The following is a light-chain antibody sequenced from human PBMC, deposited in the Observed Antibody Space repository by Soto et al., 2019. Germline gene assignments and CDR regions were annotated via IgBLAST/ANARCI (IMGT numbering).Light chain of an antibody. V-gene: IGKV4-1*01. CDR2: WAS. CDR3: QQYYSTPLT. Sequence: DIVMTQSPDSLAVSLGERATINCKSSQSVLYSSNNKNYLAWYQQKPGQPPKLLIYWASTRESGVPDRVSGSGSGTDFTLTINSLQAEDVAVYYCQQYYSTPLTFGQGTRLEIK. J-gene: IGKJ5*01. CDR1: QSVLYSSNNKNY.